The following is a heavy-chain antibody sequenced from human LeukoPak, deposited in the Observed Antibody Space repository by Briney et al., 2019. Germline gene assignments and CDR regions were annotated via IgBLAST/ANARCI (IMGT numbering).Heavy chain of an antibody. V-gene: IGHV4-39*01. J-gene: IGHJ4*02. CDR3: ARARLSIVRGITNFDY. D-gene: IGHD3-10*01. CDR2: IYFSGST. Sequence: SETLSLTCTVSDDSFSSSTYYWGWIRQPPRKGLEWIGTIYFSGSTYYNPSLKSRVTISVDTSKKQFSLMLNSVTAADTALYFCARARLSIVRGITNFDYWGQGTVVTVSS. CDR1: DDSFSSSTYY.